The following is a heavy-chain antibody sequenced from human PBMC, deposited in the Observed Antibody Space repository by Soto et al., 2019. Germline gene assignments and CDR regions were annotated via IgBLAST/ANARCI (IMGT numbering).Heavy chain of an antibody. CDR3: AVDSAIGSDYCGYGVFDS. CDR2: IIPNRETA. J-gene: IGHJ4*02. CDR1: GGTFSTST. D-gene: IGHD4-17*01. V-gene: IGHV1-69*08. Sequence: QVQLVQSGAEVKKPGSSVKVSCKASGGTFSTSTFSWVRQAPGQGLEWMGRIIPNRETADYAQKFQGRVTLTADTSTSTVYMEPGNLRSDHMAMYYCAVDSAIGSDYCGYGVFDSWGQGTLVIVSS.